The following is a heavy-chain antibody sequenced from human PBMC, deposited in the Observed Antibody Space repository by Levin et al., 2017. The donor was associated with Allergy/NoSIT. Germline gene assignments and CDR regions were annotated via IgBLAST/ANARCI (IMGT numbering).Heavy chain of an antibody. V-gene: IGHV7-4-1*02. D-gene: IGHD3-16*01. CDR3: ARLGEETADY. Sequence: PEASVKVSCKASGYTFTKYSINWVRQAPGQGLEWMGWIHTNTGNPTYAQDFTGRFVFYLDTSVSTAYLQISSLKAEDTALYYCARLGEETADYWGQGTLVTVSS. J-gene: IGHJ4*02. CDR2: IHTNTGNP. CDR1: GYTFTKYS.